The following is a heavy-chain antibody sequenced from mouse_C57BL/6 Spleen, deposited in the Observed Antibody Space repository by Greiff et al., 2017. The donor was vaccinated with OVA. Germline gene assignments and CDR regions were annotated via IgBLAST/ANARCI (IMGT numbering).Heavy chain of an antibody. Sequence: QVQLQQPGAELVKPGASVKLSCKASGYTFTSYWMHWVKQRPGQGLEWIGMIHPNSGSTNYNEKFKSKATLTVDKSSSTAYMQLSSLTSEDSAVYYCARSGSNCLYYFDDWGQGTTLTVSS. CDR2: IHPNSGST. J-gene: IGHJ2*01. D-gene: IGHD2-5*01. V-gene: IGHV1-64*01. CDR1: GYTFTSYW. CDR3: ARSGSNCLYYFDD.